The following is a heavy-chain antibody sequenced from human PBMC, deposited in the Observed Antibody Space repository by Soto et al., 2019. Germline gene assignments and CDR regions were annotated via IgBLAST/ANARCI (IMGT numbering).Heavy chain of an antibody. Sequence: SQTLSLPCAISGDSVSSNTASWNWIRQSPSRGLEWLGRTYFRSKWYNDYAVSVKSRIIINPDTSNNQFSLQLNSGTPEDTAVYFCAKGDNLGPKTGYAFDPWGQGTMVTVSS. CDR2: TYFRSKWYN. V-gene: IGHV6-1*01. CDR3: AKGDNLGPKTGYAFDP. J-gene: IGHJ5*02. D-gene: IGHD5-12*01. CDR1: GDSVSSNTAS.